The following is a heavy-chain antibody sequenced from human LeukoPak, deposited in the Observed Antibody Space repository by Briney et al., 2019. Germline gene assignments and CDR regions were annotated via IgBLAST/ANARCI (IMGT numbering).Heavy chain of an antibody. J-gene: IGHJ3*02. Sequence: GESLKISCTGSGYSFTSYWIGWVRQMPGKGLEWMGIIYPGDPDTRYSPSFQGQVTISADKSISTAYLQWSSLRASDTAVYYCARRISAVTWRDVFDIWGQGTMVTVSS. CDR2: IYPGDPDT. CDR1: GYSFTSYW. D-gene: IGHD6-13*01. CDR3: ARRISAVTWRDVFDI. V-gene: IGHV5-51*01.